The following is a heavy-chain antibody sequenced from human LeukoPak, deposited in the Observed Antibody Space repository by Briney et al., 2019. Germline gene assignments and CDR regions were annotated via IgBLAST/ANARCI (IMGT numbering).Heavy chain of an antibody. J-gene: IGHJ6*02. CDR2: INLNNGGT. CDR3: ARGRGQLYYSLPDPAHGMDV. Sequence: ASVKVSCKASGYTFTVYYMHWVRQAPGRGLEWMGWINLNNGGTNYAQKFQGWVTMTRDTSISTAYMELSRLRSDDTAVYYCARGRGQLYYSLPDPAHGMDVWGQGTTVTVSS. D-gene: IGHD1-26*01. V-gene: IGHV1-2*04. CDR1: GYTFTVYY.